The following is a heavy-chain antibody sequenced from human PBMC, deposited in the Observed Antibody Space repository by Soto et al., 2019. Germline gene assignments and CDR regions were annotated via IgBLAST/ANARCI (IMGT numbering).Heavy chain of an antibody. CDR3: ARDLGKDDRYHFEL. D-gene: IGHD3-9*01. J-gene: IGHJ4*02. Sequence: EVQLVESGGGLVQPGGSLRLSCVSSGFIFSDYWMYWVRQAPGQGLVWVSRIKSDGSRITYADSVKGRFTISRDNAKKTLNLQINGLRVEDTAVYYCARDLGKDDRYHFELWGQGTLVTVAS. V-gene: IGHV3-74*03. CDR2: IKSDGSRI. CDR1: GFIFSDYW.